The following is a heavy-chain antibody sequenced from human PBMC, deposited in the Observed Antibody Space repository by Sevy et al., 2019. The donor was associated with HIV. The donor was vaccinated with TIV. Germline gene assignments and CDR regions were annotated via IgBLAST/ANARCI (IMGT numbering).Heavy chain of an antibody. D-gene: IGHD1-26*01. Sequence: GGSLRLSCATFGFNFRNSWMAWVRQTPGKGLEFLADIKQDGYETYYVDSVKGRFTISRDNVKNSLHLQMNSLRAEDTAMYFCVRDKEEGACVLDYWGQGTPVTVSS. CDR3: VRDKEEGACVLDY. CDR1: GFNFRNSW. V-gene: IGHV3-7*03. J-gene: IGHJ4*02. CDR2: IKQDGYET.